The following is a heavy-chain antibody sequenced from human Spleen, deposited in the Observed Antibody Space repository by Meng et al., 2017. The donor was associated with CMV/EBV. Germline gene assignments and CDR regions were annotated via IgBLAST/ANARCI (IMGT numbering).Heavy chain of an antibody. CDR3: ARVVTALWGYYFDY. V-gene: IGHV4-30-2*01. J-gene: IGHJ4*02. Sequence: QLQLQEPGSGLVKPSQTLSLTCAVSGGSISSGGYSWSWIRQPPGKGLEWIGYIYHSGSTYYNPSLKSRVTISVDRSKNQFSLKLSSVTAADTAVYYCARVVTALWGYYFDYWGQGTLVTVSS. CDR1: GGSISSGGYS. CDR2: IYHSGST. D-gene: IGHD2-21*02.